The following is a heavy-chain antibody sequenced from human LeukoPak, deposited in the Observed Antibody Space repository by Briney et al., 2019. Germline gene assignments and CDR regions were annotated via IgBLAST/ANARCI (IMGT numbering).Heavy chain of an antibody. CDR1: GFTFSSYG. Sequence: PGGSLRLSCAASGFTFSSYGMHWVRQAPGKGLEWVAFIRFDGSNKYYADSVKGRFTISRDNSKNTLYLQMNSLRAVDTAVYYCAKDWMTRYSSSWEGLADYWGQGTLVTVSS. J-gene: IGHJ4*02. D-gene: IGHD6-13*01. CDR2: IRFDGSNK. V-gene: IGHV3-30*02. CDR3: AKDWMTRYSSSWEGLADY.